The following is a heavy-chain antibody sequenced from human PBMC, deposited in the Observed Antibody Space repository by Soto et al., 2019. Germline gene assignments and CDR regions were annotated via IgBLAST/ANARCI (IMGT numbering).Heavy chain of an antibody. CDR1: GFTFINYA. D-gene: IGHD2-2*01. V-gene: IGHV3-23*01. Sequence: EVQLLESGGSLVQPGGSVRLSCVGSGFTFINYAMNWVRQTPGKGLEWVSTISGGGDRTFDADTVKGRFTISRDNSKNTVNLQMNSLRADDTAVYYCARKVLGSTSRPDWWYFDLWGRGTLVTVSS. CDR2: ISGGGDRT. CDR3: ARKVLGSTSRPDWWYFDL. J-gene: IGHJ2*01.